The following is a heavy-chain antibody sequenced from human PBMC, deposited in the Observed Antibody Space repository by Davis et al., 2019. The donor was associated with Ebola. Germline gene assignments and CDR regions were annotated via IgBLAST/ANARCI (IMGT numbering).Heavy chain of an antibody. Sequence: PGSLRLSCAVYGGSFSGYYWSWIRQPPGKGLEWIGEINHSGSTNYNPSLKSRVTLSVDTSKNQFSLKLSSVTAADTAVYYCARGRMYYYGSGSYYKYWGQGTLVTVSS. CDR2: INHSGST. CDR3: ARGRMYYYGSGSYYKY. CDR1: GGSFSGYY. D-gene: IGHD3-10*01. J-gene: IGHJ4*02. V-gene: IGHV4-34*01.